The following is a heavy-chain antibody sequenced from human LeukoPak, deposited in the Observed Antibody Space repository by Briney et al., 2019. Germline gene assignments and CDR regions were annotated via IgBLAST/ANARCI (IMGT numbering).Heavy chain of an antibody. Sequence: GGSLRLSCAASGFTFSSFAIHWVRQAPGKGLDWVAVISYDGSNKYYADSVKGRFTVSRDNSKNTLYLQMNSLRAEDTAVYYCATIDYYGNSGYPDVFDIWGQGTLVTVSS. CDR2: ISYDGSNK. CDR1: GFTFSSFA. D-gene: IGHD3-22*01. CDR3: ATIDYYGNSGYPDVFDI. V-gene: IGHV3-30-3*01. J-gene: IGHJ3*02.